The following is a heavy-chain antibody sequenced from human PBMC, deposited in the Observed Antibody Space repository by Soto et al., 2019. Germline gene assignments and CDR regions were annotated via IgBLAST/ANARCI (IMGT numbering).Heavy chain of an antibody. CDR3: AREENCSDGICYSEYFQR. CDR2: VNPSGGST. D-gene: IGHD2-15*01. J-gene: IGHJ1*01. V-gene: IGHV1-46*01. Sequence: QVQLVQSGAEVKKPGASVKVSCKASGYIFTAYSMHWVRQAPGQGLEWMGVVNPSGGSTNYAQKFQGRITMTRDTSTSTVYMALSSLTSEDTAVYYCAREENCSDGICYSEYFQRWGQGTLVTVSS. CDR1: GYIFTAYS.